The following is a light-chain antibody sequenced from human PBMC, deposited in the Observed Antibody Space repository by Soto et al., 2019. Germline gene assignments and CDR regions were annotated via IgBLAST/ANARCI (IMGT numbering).Light chain of an antibody. CDR1: SGDVGAFDY. CDR3: AAYTTSSTLV. J-gene: IGLJ3*02. Sequence: QSALTQPASVSGSPGQSITISCAGTSGDVGAFDYVSWYQHHPGKVPKLMIYDVSDRPSGVSTRFSGSKSANMASLTISGLQADDEADYYCAAYTTSSTLVFGGGNKLTV. V-gene: IGLV2-14*03. CDR2: DVS.